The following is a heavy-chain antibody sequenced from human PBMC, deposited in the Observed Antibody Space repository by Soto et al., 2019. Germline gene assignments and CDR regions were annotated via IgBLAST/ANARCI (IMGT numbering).Heavy chain of an antibody. J-gene: IGHJ4*02. V-gene: IGHV1-3*01. CDR2: INAGNGNT. D-gene: IGHD1-26*01. CDR1: GYTFTSYA. CDR3: ARVPVGRWELLYHFDY. Sequence: ASVKVSCKASGYTFTSYAMHWVRQAPGQRLEWMGWINAGNGNTKYSQKFQGRVTITRDTSASTAYMELSSLRSEDTAVYYCARVPVGRWELLYHFDYSGQLTLVTVSS.